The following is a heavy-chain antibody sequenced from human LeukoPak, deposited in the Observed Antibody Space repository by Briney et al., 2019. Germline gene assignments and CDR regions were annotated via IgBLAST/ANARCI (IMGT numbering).Heavy chain of an antibody. CDR1: GFTFSSYG. CDR3: AKMGYDSRGYYYVLGYFQH. V-gene: IGHV3-23*01. Sequence: GGSLRLSCAASGFTFSSYGMSWVRQAPGKGLEWVSAISGSGGSTYYADSVKGRFTISRDNSKNTLYLQMNSLRAEDTAVYYCAKMGYDSRGYYYVLGYFQHWGQGTLVTVSS. J-gene: IGHJ1*01. D-gene: IGHD3-22*01. CDR2: ISGSGGST.